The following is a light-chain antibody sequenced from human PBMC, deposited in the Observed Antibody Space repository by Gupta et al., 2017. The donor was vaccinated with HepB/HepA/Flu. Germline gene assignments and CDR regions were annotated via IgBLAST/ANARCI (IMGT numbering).Light chain of an antibody. CDR1: QSINNY. Sequence: EIVLTQSPGTLPLSPGDRASLSCRASQSINNYLAWYQQKPGQAPRLLIYDAFKRATGVPDRFSGSGSGTDFTLTISSREPEDFALYYCQQGSERPCSFGQGTRLDIK. J-gene: IGKJ2*04. CDR3: QQGSERPCS. CDR2: DAF. V-gene: IGKV3-11*01.